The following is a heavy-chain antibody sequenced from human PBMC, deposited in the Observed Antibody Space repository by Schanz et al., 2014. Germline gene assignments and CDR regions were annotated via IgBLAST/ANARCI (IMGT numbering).Heavy chain of an antibody. Sequence: QVHLLESGGGLVEPGGSLRLSCAASGFSFSDYYMSWIRQAPGKGLEWISFINTGSNYINYADSVKGRFTISRDNTKNTLSLQMKSLRAEYTAVYYCAKVRYSSGWRGDYFDEWGRGTLVTVAS. CDR1: GFSFSDYY. CDR3: AKVRYSSGWRGDYFDE. D-gene: IGHD6-25*01. V-gene: IGHV3-11*05. J-gene: IGHJ4*02. CDR2: INTGSNYI.